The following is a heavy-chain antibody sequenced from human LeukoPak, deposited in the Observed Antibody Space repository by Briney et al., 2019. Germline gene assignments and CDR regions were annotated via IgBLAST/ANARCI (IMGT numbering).Heavy chain of an antibody. CDR1: GFTLSSYA. Sequence: PRGSLRLSCAASGFTLSSYAMSWVRQAPGKGLEWVSVISGSGGSTYSADSVKGRFTISRDNSKNTLYLQMNSLRAEDTAVYYCARELRTGYSYGRKDAFDIWGQGTMVTVSS. D-gene: IGHD5-18*01. J-gene: IGHJ3*02. V-gene: IGHV3-23*01. CDR2: ISGSGGST. CDR3: ARELRTGYSYGRKDAFDI.